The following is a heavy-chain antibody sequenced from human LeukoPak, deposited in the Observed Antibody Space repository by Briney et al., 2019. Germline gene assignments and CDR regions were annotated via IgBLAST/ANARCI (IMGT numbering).Heavy chain of an antibody. J-gene: IGHJ4*02. D-gene: IGHD3-3*01. CDR1: GYSISSGYY. V-gene: IGHV4-38-2*01. CDR2: IYHSGST. Sequence: SETLSLTCAVSGYSISSGYYWGWIRQPPGKGLEWIGSIYHSGSTYYNPSLKSRVTISVDTSKNQFSLKLSSVTAADTAVYYCARAYYDSWSGYYSRGDAFDIWGQGTLVTVSS. CDR3: ARAYYDSWSGYYSRGDAFDI.